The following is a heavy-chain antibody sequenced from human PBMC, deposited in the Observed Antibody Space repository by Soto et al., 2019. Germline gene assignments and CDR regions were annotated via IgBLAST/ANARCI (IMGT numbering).Heavy chain of an antibody. CDR1: GYAFTTYG. D-gene: IGHD1-1*01. Sequence: QVHLVQSGAEVKKPGASVKVSCKGSGYAFTTYGITWVRQAPGQGLLWMGWISAHNGNTNYAQKLQGRVTVTRDTSTITAYMERRSLRSDDTAGYYCARGRYGDYWGQGARVTVSS. V-gene: IGHV1-18*01. CDR2: ISAHNGNT. J-gene: IGHJ4*02. CDR3: ARGRYGDY.